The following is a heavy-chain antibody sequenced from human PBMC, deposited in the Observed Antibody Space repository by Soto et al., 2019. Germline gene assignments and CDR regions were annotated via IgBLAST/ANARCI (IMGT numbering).Heavy chain of an antibody. CDR3: ARVEKKYSHCRYYYSGMDV. Sequence: QVQLVQSGAEVKKPGASVKVSCTASGYTFTSYGITWVRQAPGEGLEWMGWISSYNGATNSAQTLQGRVTRTTDTSTSTAYRKLRSLRSDDTAVYYGARVEKKYSHCRYYYSGMDVLVQGTTVTVSS. V-gene: IGHV1-18*01. CDR1: GYTFTSYG. CDR2: ISSYNGAT. J-gene: IGHJ6*02. D-gene: IGHD5-18*01.